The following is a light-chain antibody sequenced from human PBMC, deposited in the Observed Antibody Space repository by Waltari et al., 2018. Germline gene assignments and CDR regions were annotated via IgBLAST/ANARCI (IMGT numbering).Light chain of an antibody. CDR2: AAS. Sequence: TCRASQSISTYLNWYQHKKGKAPKLLIYAASTLQSGVPSRFGGSGSETDFTLTINGLQPEDFATYYCQETFSSFPAFGQGTKLAIK. J-gene: IGKJ2*01. V-gene: IGKV1-39*01. CDR3: QETFSSFPA. CDR1: QSISTY.